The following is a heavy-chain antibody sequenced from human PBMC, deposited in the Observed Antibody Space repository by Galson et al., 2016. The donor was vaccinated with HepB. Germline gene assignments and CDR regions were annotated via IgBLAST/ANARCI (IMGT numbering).Heavy chain of an antibody. J-gene: IGHJ4*02. CDR2: ISYSGST. V-gene: IGHV4-59*12. CDR3: ARDRGSGSGNFGY. CDR1: GDSINYYS. D-gene: IGHD3-10*01. Sequence: ETLSLTCTVSGDSINYYSWSWIRQPPGKGLEWIGFISYSGSTNYNPSLKSRVSISVDTSKNQFSLRLSSVTAADTAVYYCARDRGSGSGNFGYWGQGTLVTVSS.